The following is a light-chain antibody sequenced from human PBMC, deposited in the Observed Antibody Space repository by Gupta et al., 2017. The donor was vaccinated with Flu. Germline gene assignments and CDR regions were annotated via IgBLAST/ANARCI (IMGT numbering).Light chain of an antibody. CDR3: RVESSSWRA. J-gene: IGKJ1*01. V-gene: IGKV1-5*03. CDR2: QPS. CDR1: QSARSW. Sequence: PSPVSASIGDGVTITCRASQSARSWLASYQQKPGKVPNLPIYQPSSLVSAVPSTFSGNRSRIEFTLTIISMLPNDLPTTFSRVESSSWRAFGQGTKVEI.